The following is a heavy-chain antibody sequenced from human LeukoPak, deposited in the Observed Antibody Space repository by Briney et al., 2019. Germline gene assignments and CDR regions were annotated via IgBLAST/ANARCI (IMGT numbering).Heavy chain of an antibody. Sequence: GSSVTVSCTASGGTFSSYAISWVRQAPGQGLEWMGGIIPIFGTANYAQKFQGRVTITADESTSTAYMELSSLRSEDTAVYYCAREVVDGGYGMDVWGKGTTVTVSS. D-gene: IGHD2-21*01. CDR2: IIPIFGTA. J-gene: IGHJ6*04. CDR3: AREVVDGGYGMDV. CDR1: GGTFSSYA. V-gene: IGHV1-69*01.